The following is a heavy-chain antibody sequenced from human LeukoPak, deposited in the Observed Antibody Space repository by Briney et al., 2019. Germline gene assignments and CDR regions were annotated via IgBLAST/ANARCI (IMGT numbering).Heavy chain of an antibody. CDR2: INSSSSYT. J-gene: IGHJ5*02. V-gene: IGHV3-11*06. Sequence: GGSLTLSCTASGFTFSDYYMSWIRQAPGQGLEGVSYINSSSSYTNYADSVKGRFTISRDNAKNSLYLQMNSLRAEDTAVYYCAREGYYGSGSYRGGWFDPWGQGTLVTVSS. CDR3: AREGYYGSGSYRGGWFDP. CDR1: GFTFSDYY. D-gene: IGHD3-10*01.